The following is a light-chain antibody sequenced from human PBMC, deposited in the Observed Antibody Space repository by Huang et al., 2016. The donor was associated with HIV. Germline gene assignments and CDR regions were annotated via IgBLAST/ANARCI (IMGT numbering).Light chain of an antibody. CDR1: QRSSSN. Sequence: EVVMTQSPATLSVSPGERATLSCRASQRSSSNLAWYQQKPGQAPRLLIYGASTRATSSPARFTGSGAGTEVTFTISSRQSEDYAVYFCQQYDDWPPYTFGQGTKLDIK. CDR3: QQYDDWPPYT. CDR2: GAS. V-gene: IGKV3-15*01. J-gene: IGKJ2*01.